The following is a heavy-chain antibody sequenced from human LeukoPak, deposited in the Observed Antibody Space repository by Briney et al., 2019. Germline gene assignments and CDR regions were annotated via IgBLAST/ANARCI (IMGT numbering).Heavy chain of an antibody. D-gene: IGHD6-19*01. J-gene: IGHJ4*02. V-gene: IGHV4-4*02. CDR2: IYHSGST. CDR1: GGSISSSNW. CDR3: ARAGQWLVPTHLDY. Sequence: NTSETLSLTCAVSGGSISSSNWWSWVRQPPGKGLEWIGKIYHSGSTNYNPSLKSRVTISVDKSKNQFSLKLSSVTAADTAVYYCARAGQWLVPTHLDYWGQGTLVTVSS.